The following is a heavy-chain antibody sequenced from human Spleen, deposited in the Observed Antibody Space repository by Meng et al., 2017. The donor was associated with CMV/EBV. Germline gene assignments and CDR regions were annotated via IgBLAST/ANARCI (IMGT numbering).Heavy chain of an antibody. CDR1: GYTFTGYY. Sequence: ASVQVSCKASGYTFTGYYMHWVRQAPGQGLEWMGWINPNSGGTNYAQKFQGRVTMTRDTSISTAYMELSRLRSDDTAVYYCARGHWGGYCSSTSCRRIYGMDVWGQGTTVTVSS. V-gene: IGHV1-2*02. CDR2: INPNSGGT. D-gene: IGHD2-2*01. J-gene: IGHJ6*02. CDR3: ARGHWGGYCSSTSCRRIYGMDV.